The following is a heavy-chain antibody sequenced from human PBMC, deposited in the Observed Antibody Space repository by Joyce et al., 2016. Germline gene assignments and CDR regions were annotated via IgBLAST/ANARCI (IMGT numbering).Heavy chain of an antibody. CDR1: GFTFRSYA. CDR2: IDARGDFR. CDR3: VKYTGTESMGEH. Sequence: EVQLLESGGGLVQPGGSLGLSCVTSGFTFRSYAMAWVRQAPGKGLEWVSGIDARGDFRAYAGSVRGRFNISRDNLDNRLHLQMDSLRAGDTAIYYCVKYTGTESMGEHWGQGILVTVSS. J-gene: IGHJ4*02. V-gene: IGHV3-23*01. D-gene: IGHD3/OR15-3a*01.